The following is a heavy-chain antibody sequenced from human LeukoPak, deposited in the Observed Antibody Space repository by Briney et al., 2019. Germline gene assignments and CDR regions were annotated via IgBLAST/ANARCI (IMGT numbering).Heavy chain of an antibody. V-gene: IGHV4-59*01. J-gene: IGHJ2*01. CDR2: IYYNGRT. D-gene: IGHD1-14*01. Sequence: SKTLSLTCTVSGGSISPYYWTWIRQSPGKALEWIGYIYYNGRTSYNPSLKSRVTMSVDTSKNQFSLQLSSVTAADTGGYYCARDGNPWNLDVWGRGTLVTVSS. CDR3: ARDGNPWNLDV. CDR1: GGSISPYY.